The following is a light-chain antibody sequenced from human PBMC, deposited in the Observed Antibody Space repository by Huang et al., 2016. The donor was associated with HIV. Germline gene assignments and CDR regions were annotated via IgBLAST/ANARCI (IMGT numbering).Light chain of an antibody. J-gene: IGKJ5*01. CDR1: QGISNS. Sequence: DIQMTQSPSSLSASVGDSVTITCRASQGISNSLAWYQQKPGKAPKLLLYAASRLKSGVPSRFSCSGSGTYYTLTISSLQPEDFATYYCQQYYSTPPITFGQGTRLEIK. V-gene: IGKV1-NL1*01. CDR2: AAS. CDR3: QQYYSTPPIT.